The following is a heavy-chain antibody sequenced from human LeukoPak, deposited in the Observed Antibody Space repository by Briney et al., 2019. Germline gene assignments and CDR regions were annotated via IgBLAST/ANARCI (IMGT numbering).Heavy chain of an antibody. CDR2: IYYSGST. Sequence: SETLSLTCTVSGGSISNYYWSWIRQPPGKGLEWIGYIYYSGSTNYNPSLKSRVTISIDTSKNQFSLDLKSVTAADTAVYYCARVYRNNGGNPDYLGFDYWGQGTLVTVSS. CDR1: GGSISNYY. CDR3: ARVYRNNGGNPDYLGFDY. V-gene: IGHV4-59*01. D-gene: IGHD4-23*01. J-gene: IGHJ4*02.